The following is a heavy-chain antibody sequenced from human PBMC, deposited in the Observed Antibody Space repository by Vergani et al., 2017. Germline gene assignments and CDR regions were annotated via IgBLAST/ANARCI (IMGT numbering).Heavy chain of an antibody. CDR2: IYVSGIT. V-gene: IGHV4-61*02. CDR1: GASINNDFYY. CDR3: ARGFTYYDSSGYYCHFDY. D-gene: IGHD3-22*01. J-gene: IGHJ4*02. Sequence: QVQLQESGPGLVKPSQTLSLTCTVSGASINNDFYYWHWIRQPAGKGLEWIGRIYVSGITDYNSSLQSRVSMSVDTSKNQFSLTLTSVTAADTAVYYCARGFTYYDSSGYYCHFDYWGQGTLVTVSS.